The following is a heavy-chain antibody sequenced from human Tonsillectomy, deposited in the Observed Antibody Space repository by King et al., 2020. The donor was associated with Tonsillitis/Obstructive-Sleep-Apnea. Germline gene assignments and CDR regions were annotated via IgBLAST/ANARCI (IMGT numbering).Heavy chain of an antibody. CDR1: GGSISSSSYY. CDR2: IYYSGST. J-gene: IGHJ4*02. CDR3: ASHTVVDYDFWSAKGGLDY. D-gene: IGHD3-3*01. Sequence: LQLQESGPGLVKPSETLSLTCTVSGGSISSSSYYWGWIRQPPGKGLEWIGSIYYSGSTYYNPSLKSRVTISVDTSKNQFSLKLSSVTAADTAVYYCASHTVVDYDFWSAKGGLDYWGQGTLVTVSS. V-gene: IGHV4-39*01.